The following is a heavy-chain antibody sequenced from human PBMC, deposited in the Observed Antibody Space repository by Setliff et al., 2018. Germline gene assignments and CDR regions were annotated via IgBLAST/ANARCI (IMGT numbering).Heavy chain of an antibody. CDR3: ARLSWNGLRYYGLDV. CDR1: GVSISSYY. CDR2: IQKSGST. J-gene: IGHJ6*02. V-gene: IGHV4-59*01. Sequence: KASETLSLTCNVSGVSISSYYWSWIRQPPGKGLESIGYIQKSGSTNYNPSLMSRVSISVDTSKNQFSLKLRSVTAADTAVYYCARLSWNGLRYYGLDVWGQGTTVTVSS. D-gene: IGHD3-3*01.